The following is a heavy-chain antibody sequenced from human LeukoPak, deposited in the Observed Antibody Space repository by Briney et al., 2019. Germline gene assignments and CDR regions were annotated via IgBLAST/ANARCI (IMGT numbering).Heavy chain of an antibody. J-gene: IGHJ4*02. CDR1: GYSISSGYY. CDR2: IFHDGTT. Sequence: SETLSLTCSVSGYSISSGYYWGWIRPTPGKGLEWIASIFHDGTTYYNPSLSSRVTISVDTSKNLFSLKLTSVTAAETALYFCARDSRRAVLDFWGPGTLVTVSS. V-gene: IGHV4-38-2*02. CDR3: ARDSRRAVLDF. D-gene: IGHD6-6*01.